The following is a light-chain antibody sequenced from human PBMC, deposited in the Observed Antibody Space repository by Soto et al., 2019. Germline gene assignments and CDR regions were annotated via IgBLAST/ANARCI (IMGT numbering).Light chain of an antibody. CDR2: EGS. V-gene: IGLV2-23*01. Sequence: QSALTQPASVSGSPGQSITISCTGTSSDVGSYNLVSWYQQHPGKAPKLMIYEGSKWPSGVSNRFSGSKSGNTASLTISGLQAEDEADYYCCSDAGSSPVVFGGGTKLTVL. J-gene: IGLJ2*01. CDR3: CSDAGSSPVV. CDR1: SSDVGSYNL.